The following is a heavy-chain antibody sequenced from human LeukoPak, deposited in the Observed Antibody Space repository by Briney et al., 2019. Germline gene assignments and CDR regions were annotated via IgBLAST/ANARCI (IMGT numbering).Heavy chain of an antibody. Sequence: GGSLRLSCSASGFTFSSYAMHWVRQAPAKGLEYVSAISINGGSTYYADSVKGRFTISRDNSKNTLYLQMSSLRAEDTAVYYCVAHQTMVRNNWCGPWGQGTLVTVSS. CDR2: ISINGGST. CDR3: VAHQTMVRNNWCGP. J-gene: IGHJ5*02. CDR1: GFTFSSYA. V-gene: IGHV3-64D*06. D-gene: IGHD3-10*01.